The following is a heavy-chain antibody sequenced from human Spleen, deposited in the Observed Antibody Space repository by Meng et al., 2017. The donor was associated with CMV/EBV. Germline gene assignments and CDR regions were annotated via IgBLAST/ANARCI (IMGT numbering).Heavy chain of an antibody. D-gene: IGHD3-16*01. V-gene: IGHV4-38-2*02. CDR3: ARDNLMITFGGVDKTHWFDP. CDR2: IYYSGTT. J-gene: IGHJ5*02. CDR1: GYSISNGYY. Sequence: GSLRLSCTVSGYSISNGYYWGWIRQPPGKRLEWIGSIYYSGTTYYNPSLKSRVTISVDTSKSQFSLNLSSVTAADTAVYYCARDNLMITFGGVDKTHWFDPWGQGTLVTVSS.